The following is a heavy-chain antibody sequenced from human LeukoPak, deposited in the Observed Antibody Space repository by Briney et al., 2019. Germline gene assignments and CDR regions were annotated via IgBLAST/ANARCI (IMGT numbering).Heavy chain of an antibody. D-gene: IGHD3-10*01. CDR2: ISRSSSYI. CDR3: ARRIGSGTLAYYGMDV. Sequence: GGSLRLSCAASGFTFSSYCMNWVRQAPGKGLEWVSSISRSSSYIYYADSVKGRFTISRDNAKNSLYLQMNSLSAEATAVYYCARRIGSGTLAYYGMDVWGQGTTVTVSS. CDR1: GFTFSSYC. V-gene: IGHV3-21*01. J-gene: IGHJ6*02.